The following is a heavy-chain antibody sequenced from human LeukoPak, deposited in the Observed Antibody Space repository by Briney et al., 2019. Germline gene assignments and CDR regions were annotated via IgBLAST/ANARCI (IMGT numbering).Heavy chain of an antibody. V-gene: IGHV3-23*01. CDR1: GFTFSSYG. J-gene: IGHJ4*02. Sequence: GGSLRLSCAASGFTFSSYGMNWVRQAPGKGLEWVSGIGPSGAKTYYADSVKGRFTISRDNPKNTLYLQMNSLRAEDTAVYYCAKELYYYDSSGYYPGADYWGQGTLVTVSS. D-gene: IGHD3-22*01. CDR2: IGPSGAKT. CDR3: AKELYYYDSSGYYPGADY.